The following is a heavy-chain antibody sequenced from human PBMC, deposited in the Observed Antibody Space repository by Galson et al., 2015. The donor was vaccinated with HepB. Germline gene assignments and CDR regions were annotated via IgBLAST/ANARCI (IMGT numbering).Heavy chain of an antibody. CDR1: GFTFSSYA. V-gene: IGHV3-30-3*01. Sequence: SLRLSCAASGFTFSSYAMHWVRQAPGKGLEWVAVISYDGSNKYYADSVKVRFTISRDNSKNTLYLQMNSLRAEDTAVYYCARQEGGRPQHDAFDIWGQGTMDAASS. J-gene: IGHJ3*02. CDR2: ISYDGSNK. D-gene: IGHD2-15*01. CDR3: ARQEGGRPQHDAFDI.